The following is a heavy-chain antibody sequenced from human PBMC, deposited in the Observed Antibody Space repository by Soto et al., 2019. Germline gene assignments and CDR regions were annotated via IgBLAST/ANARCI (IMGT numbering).Heavy chain of an antibody. V-gene: IGHV1-69*02. Sequence: QVQLVQSGAEVKKPGSSVKVSCKASGGTFSSYTISWVRQAPGQGLEWMGWIIPILGIANYGQKFQGRVTITADKSTSTAYMELSSLRFEDTAVYYCASWGMSNYSCGMHVWGQGTTVTVSS. CDR1: GGTFSSYT. CDR2: IIPILGIA. J-gene: IGHJ6*02. CDR3: ASWGMSNYSCGMHV. D-gene: IGHD3-16*01.